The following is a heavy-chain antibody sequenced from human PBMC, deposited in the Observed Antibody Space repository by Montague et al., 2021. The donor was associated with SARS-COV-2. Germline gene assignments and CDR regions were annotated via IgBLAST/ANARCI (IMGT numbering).Heavy chain of an antibody. J-gene: IGHJ6*03. V-gene: IGHV4-34*01. D-gene: IGHD1-26*01. Sequence: SETLSLTCAVSNGSFSSFYWNWIRQPPGKGLEWIGEISHGGSTYYNSSLKSRVTISVDTSKKQFSLNLRSVTAADTAVDYCACGDENGSGYMDVWGKGTTVTVSS. CDR2: ISHGGST. CDR3: ACGDENGSGYMDV. CDR1: NGSFSSFY.